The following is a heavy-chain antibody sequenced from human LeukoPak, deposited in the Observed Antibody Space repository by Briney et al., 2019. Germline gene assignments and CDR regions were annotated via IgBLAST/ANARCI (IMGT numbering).Heavy chain of an antibody. CDR3: GRSGGYHPLDY. V-gene: IGHV1-8*01. D-gene: IGHD5-12*01. J-gene: IGHJ4*02. CDR2: MNANSGNA. Sequence: ASVKVSCTTSGYTFTSYDINWVRQAPGQGLEWMGWMNANSGNAGFAQKFQGRVTMTRDTSINTAYMELSSLRSEDTAVYYCGRSGGYHPLDYWGQGTLVTVSS. CDR1: GYTFTSYD.